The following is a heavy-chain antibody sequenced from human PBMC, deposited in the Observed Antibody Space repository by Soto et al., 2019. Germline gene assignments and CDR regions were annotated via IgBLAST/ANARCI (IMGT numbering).Heavy chain of an antibody. J-gene: IGHJ4*02. CDR3: AVSTGSSSYFDY. CDR1: GGTFSSYA. Sequence: SVKVSCKASGGTFSSYAISCVLQAPGQGLEWMGGIIPIFGTANYAQKFQGRVTITADESTSTAYMELSSLRSEDTAVYYCAVSTGSSSYFDYWGQGTLVTVSS. V-gene: IGHV1-69*13. CDR2: IIPIFGTA. D-gene: IGHD6-6*01.